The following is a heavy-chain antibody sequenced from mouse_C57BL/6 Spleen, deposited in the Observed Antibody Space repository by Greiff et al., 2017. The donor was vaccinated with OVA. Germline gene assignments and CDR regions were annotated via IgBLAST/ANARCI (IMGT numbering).Heavy chain of an antibody. Sequence: VQGVESGAELVKPGASVKISCKASGYAFSSYWMNWVKQRPGKGLEWIGQIYPGDGDTNYNGKFKGKATLTADKSSSTAYMQLSSLTSEDSAVYFGAREGVYYGSSYDDYWGQGTTRTVSS. J-gene: IGHJ2*01. V-gene: IGHV1-80*01. CDR3: AREGVYYGSSYDDY. D-gene: IGHD1-1*01. CDR1: GYAFSSYW. CDR2: IYPGDGDT.